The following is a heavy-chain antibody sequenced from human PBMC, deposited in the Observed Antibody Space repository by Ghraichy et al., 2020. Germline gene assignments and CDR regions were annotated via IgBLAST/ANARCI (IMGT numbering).Heavy chain of an antibody. CDR2: IKSKTDGGTT. CDR3: TTSATLYYYYYYGMDV. CDR1: GFTFSNAW. V-gene: IGHV3-15*01. J-gene: IGHJ6*02. D-gene: IGHD2-15*01. Sequence: LSLTCAASGFTFSNAWMSWVRQAPGKGLEWVGRIKSKTDGGTTDYVAPVKGRFTISRDDSKNTLYLQMNSLKTEDTAVYYCTTSATLYYYYYYGMDVWGQGTTVTVSS.